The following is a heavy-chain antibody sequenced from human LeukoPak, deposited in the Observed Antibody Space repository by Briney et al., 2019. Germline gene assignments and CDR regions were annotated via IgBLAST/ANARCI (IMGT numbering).Heavy chain of an antibody. CDR1: GFPFSTYW. CDR2: ISPDGSSR. J-gene: IGHJ4*02. Sequence: GGSLRLSCAASGFPFSTYWMLWVHQPPGKGLIWVSRISPDGSSRSYADSVKGRFIISRDNAKNTLSLQMNSLTAADTAVYYCARDGGLLPDNWGKGTLVTVSS. D-gene: IGHD2-21*02. CDR3: ARDGGLLPDN. V-gene: IGHV3-74*01.